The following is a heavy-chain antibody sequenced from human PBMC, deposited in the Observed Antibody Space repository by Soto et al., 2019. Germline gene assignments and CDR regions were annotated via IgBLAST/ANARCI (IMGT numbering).Heavy chain of an antibody. J-gene: IGHJ5*02. Sequence: SETLSLTCAVYGGSFSGYYWSWLRQPPGKGLEWIGETNHSGSTNYDPSLKSRVTISVDTSKNQFSPKVTSVTAADTAVYYCATANWSHHYFDPWGQGTLVTVSS. CDR1: GGSFSGYY. CDR2: TNHSGST. CDR3: ATANWSHHYFDP. V-gene: IGHV4-34*01. D-gene: IGHD1-1*01.